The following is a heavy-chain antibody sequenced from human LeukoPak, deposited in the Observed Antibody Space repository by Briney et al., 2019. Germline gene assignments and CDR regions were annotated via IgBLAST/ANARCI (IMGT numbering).Heavy chain of an antibody. Sequence: QSGGSLRLSCAASGFTFSSYAMHWVRQAPGKGLEWVAVISYDGSNKYYADSVKGRFTISRDNSKNTLYLQMNSLRAEETAVYYCARAGPSSSWHQFDYWGQGTLVTVSS. J-gene: IGHJ4*02. CDR2: ISYDGSNK. CDR1: GFTFSSYA. CDR3: ARAGPSSSWHQFDY. V-gene: IGHV3-30*14. D-gene: IGHD6-13*01.